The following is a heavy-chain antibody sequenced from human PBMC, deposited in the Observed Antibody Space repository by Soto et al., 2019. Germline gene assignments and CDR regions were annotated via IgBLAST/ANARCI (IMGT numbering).Heavy chain of an antibody. Sequence: LSLTCSVSGGSISRGYWTWIRQPPGKGLEWIGYIYYSGSINYNPSLESRVIISVDTSKNQFSLRLSSVTAADTAVYYCARAYYDTAGYGLDPWGQGALVTVSS. V-gene: IGHV4-59*01. CDR3: ARAYYDTAGYGLDP. CDR2: IYYSGSI. CDR1: GGSISRGY. D-gene: IGHD3-22*01. J-gene: IGHJ5*02.